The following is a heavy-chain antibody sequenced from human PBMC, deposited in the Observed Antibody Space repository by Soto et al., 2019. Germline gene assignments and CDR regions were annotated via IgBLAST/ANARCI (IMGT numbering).Heavy chain of an antibody. CDR2: IIPIFGTA. CDR1: GGTFSSYA. Sequence: QVQLVQSGAEVKKPGSSVKVSCKASGGTFSSYAISWVRQAPGQGLEWMGGIIPIFGTAKYAQKFQGRVTITADESTSTAYMELSSLRSEDTAVYYCARVPSRITIFGVVTGNGMDVWGQGTTVTVSS. D-gene: IGHD3-3*01. J-gene: IGHJ6*02. V-gene: IGHV1-69*01. CDR3: ARVPSRITIFGVVTGNGMDV.